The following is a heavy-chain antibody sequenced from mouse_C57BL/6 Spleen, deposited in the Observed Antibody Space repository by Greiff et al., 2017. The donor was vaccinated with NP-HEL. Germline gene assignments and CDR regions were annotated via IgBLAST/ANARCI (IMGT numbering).Heavy chain of an antibody. CDR1: GYTFTSYW. J-gene: IGHJ1*03. D-gene: IGHD1-1*01. Sequence: QVQLQQSGAVLVKPGASVKLSCKASGYTFTSYWMQWVTQRPGQGLEWIGEIDPSDSYTNYTQKFKGKATLTVDTSSSTAYMQLSSLTSEDSAVYYCAGITTVVATDWYVDVWGTGTTVTVSS. CDR2: IDPSDSYT. CDR3: AGITTVVATDWYVDV. V-gene: IGHV1-50*01.